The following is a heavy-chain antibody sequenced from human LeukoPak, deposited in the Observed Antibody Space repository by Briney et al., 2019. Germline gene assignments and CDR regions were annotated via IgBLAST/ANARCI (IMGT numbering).Heavy chain of an antibody. Sequence: GGSLRLSCAASGFTFSSYAMGWVRQAPGKGLEWVSAVSGSGGTTYYADSVKGRFTIFRDNSKNTLYLQMNSLRAEDTAVYYCAKEPGNSGAVEYYFDYWGQGTLVTVSS. V-gene: IGHV3-23*01. J-gene: IGHJ4*02. CDR2: VSGSGGTT. D-gene: IGHD4-23*01. CDR1: GFTFSSYA. CDR3: AKEPGNSGAVEYYFDY.